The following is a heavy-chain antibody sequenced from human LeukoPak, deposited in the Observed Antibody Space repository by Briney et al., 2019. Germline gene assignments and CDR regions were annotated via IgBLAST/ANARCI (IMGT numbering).Heavy chain of an antibody. CDR1: GDSINSPHYY. Sequence: SETLSLTCNVSGDSINSPHYYWAWIRQPPGKGLEWIGSIYYSGGAYSHPSLKSRATIFVDTSNNHFSLKLRSVTAADTAVYYCARQLVQPRAFDYWGQGTLVTVSS. CDR3: ARQLVQPRAFDY. V-gene: IGHV4-39*01. J-gene: IGHJ4*02. D-gene: IGHD1-1*01. CDR2: IYYSGGA.